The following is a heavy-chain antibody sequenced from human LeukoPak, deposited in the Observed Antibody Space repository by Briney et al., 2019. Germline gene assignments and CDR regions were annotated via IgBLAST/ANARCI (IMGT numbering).Heavy chain of an antibody. CDR3: ARRYYYDSSGQNWFDP. D-gene: IGHD3-22*01. Sequence: GGSLRLSCAASGFTFSLYAMNWVRQAPGKGLEWVSYISSSSSTIYYADSVKGRFTISRDNAKNSLYLQMNSLRAEDTAVYYCARRYYYDSSGQNWFDPWGQGTLVTVSS. CDR2: ISSSSSTI. J-gene: IGHJ5*02. V-gene: IGHV3-48*04. CDR1: GFTFSLYA.